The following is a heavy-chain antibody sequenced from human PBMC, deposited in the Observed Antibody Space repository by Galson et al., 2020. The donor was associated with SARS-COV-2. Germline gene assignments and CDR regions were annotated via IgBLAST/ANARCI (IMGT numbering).Heavy chain of an antibody. V-gene: IGHV3-23*01. D-gene: IGHD3-10*01. CDR1: GFTFSSYA. CDR3: AKFPGDYYGSGTYDKYFHH. Sequence: GGSLRLSCVASGFTFSSYAMSWVRHAPGKGLEWVSIISVGSGSTYYADSVKGRFTISGDNSKNTLYLQMNSLRAEDTAVYYCAKFPGDYYGSGTYDKYFHHWGQGTLVTVSS. CDR2: ISVGSGST. J-gene: IGHJ1*01.